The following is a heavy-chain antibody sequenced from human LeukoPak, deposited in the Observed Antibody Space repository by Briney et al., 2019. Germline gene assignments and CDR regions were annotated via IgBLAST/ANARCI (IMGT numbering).Heavy chain of an antibody. J-gene: IGHJ4*02. D-gene: IGHD3-22*01. Sequence: GRSLRLSCAASGFTFSSYAMSWVHQAPGKGLEWVSAISGSGGSTYYADSVKGRFTISRDNSKNTLYLQMNSLRAEDTAVYYCAKVKYYYDSSGYPADYWGQGTLVTVSS. CDR2: ISGSGGST. CDR1: GFTFSSYA. V-gene: IGHV3-23*01. CDR3: AKVKYYYDSSGYPADY.